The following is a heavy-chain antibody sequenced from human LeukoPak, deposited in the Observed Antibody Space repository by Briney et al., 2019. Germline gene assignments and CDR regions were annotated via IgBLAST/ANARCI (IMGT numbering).Heavy chain of an antibody. CDR3: ARDEGQQFDY. J-gene: IGHJ4*02. Sequence: PGGSLRLSCAASGFTFSDYSMNWIRQAPGKGLEWVSYISTSGSSIYYADSVKGRFTISRDNAKNSLYLQMNSLRADDTAVYYCARDEGQQFDYWGQGTLVTVSS. CDR2: ISTSGSSI. CDR1: GFTFSDYS. V-gene: IGHV3-11*04. D-gene: IGHD6-13*01.